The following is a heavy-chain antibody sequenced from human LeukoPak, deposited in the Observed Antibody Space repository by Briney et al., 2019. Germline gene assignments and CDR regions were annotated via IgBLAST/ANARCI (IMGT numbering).Heavy chain of an antibody. Sequence: KTSETLSLTCAVYGGSFSGYYWSWIRQPPGKGLEWIGYIYYSGSTNYNPSLKSRVTISVDTSKNQFSLKLSSVTAADTAVYYCASYSYYYDSSGYFDYWGQGTLVTVSS. CDR1: GGSFSGYY. J-gene: IGHJ4*02. CDR3: ASYSYYYDSSGYFDY. CDR2: IYYSGST. D-gene: IGHD3-22*01. V-gene: IGHV4-59*01.